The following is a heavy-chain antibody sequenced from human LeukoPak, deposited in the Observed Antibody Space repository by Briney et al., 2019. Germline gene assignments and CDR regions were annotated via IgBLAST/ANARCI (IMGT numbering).Heavy chain of an antibody. J-gene: IGHJ4*02. V-gene: IGHV3-23*01. CDR1: GFTFSSYA. CDR3: ANGVLGIYEFDY. CDR2: ISGSGGST. D-gene: IGHD3-16*01. Sequence: GSLRLSFAASGFTFSSYAMSWVRPAPGKGLEWVSAISGSGGSTYYADSVKGRFTISRDNSKNTLYLQMNSLRAEDTAVYYCANGVLGIYEFDYWDQGTLVTVSS.